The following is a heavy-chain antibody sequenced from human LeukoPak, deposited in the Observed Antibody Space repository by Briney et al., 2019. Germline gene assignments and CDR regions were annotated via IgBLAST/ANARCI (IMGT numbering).Heavy chain of an antibody. CDR2: TYYRSKWYN. V-gene: IGHV6-1*01. J-gene: IGHJ4*02. CDR1: GDTVSSNSAA. D-gene: IGHD6-19*01. CDR3: ARDIGIFAVAGPRDLSTFDY. Sequence: SQTLSLTCAISGDTVSSNSAAWNWIRQSPSRGLEWLGRTYYRSKWYNDYAVSAKSRITINPDTSKNQFSLQLNSVTPEDTAVYYCARDIGIFAVAGPRDLSTFDYWGQGTLVTVSS.